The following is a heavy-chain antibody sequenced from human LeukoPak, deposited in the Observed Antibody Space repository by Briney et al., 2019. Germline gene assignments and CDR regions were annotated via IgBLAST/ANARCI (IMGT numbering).Heavy chain of an antibody. CDR3: ARDSHPYYYGSGHFDY. V-gene: IGHV4-39*07. J-gene: IGHJ4*02. Sequence: PSETLSLTCTVSGGSISSSSYYWGWIRQPPGKGLEWIGSIYYSGSTYYNPSLKSRVTISVDTSKNQFSLKLSSVTAADTAVYYCARDSHPYYYGSGHFDYRGQGTLVTVSS. D-gene: IGHD3-10*01. CDR2: IYYSGST. CDR1: GGSISSSSYY.